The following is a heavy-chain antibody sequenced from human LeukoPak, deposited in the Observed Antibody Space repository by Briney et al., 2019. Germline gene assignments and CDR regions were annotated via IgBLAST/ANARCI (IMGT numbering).Heavy chain of an antibody. D-gene: IGHD1-14*01. CDR3: AKDAQTASYYGMDV. Sequence: GRSLRLSCAASGFTFSSYGMHWVRQAPGKGLEWVALISHDGTNKYYADSVKGRFTMSRDNSKNTLYLRMNSLRAEDTAVYYCAKDAQTASYYGMDVWGQGTTVTVSS. CDR1: GFTFSSYG. J-gene: IGHJ6*02. V-gene: IGHV3-30*18. CDR2: ISHDGTNK.